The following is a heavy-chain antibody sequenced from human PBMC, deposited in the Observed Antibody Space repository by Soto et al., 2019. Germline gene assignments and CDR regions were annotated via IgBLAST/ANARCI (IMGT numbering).Heavy chain of an antibody. J-gene: IGHJ6*02. Sequence: ASVKVSCKASGGTFSSYAISWVRQAPGQGLEWMGGIIPIFGTANYAQKFQGRVTITADESTSTAYMELSSLRSEDTAVYYCARVSGYCTNGVCPYYYYGMDVWGQGTTVTVS. CDR2: IIPIFGTA. CDR3: ARVSGYCTNGVCPYYYYGMDV. V-gene: IGHV1-69*13. CDR1: GGTFSSYA. D-gene: IGHD2-8*01.